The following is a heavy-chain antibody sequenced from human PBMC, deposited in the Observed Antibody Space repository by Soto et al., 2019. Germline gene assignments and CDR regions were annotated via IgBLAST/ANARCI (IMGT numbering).Heavy chain of an antibody. CDR1: GGTFSSYT. V-gene: IGHV1-69*13. CDR2: IIPIFGTA. D-gene: IGHD3-22*01. J-gene: IGHJ4*02. Sequence: SVKVSCKASGGTFSSYTISWVRQVPGQGLEWMGGIIPIFGTANYAQKFQGRVTITADESTSTAYMELSSLRSEDTAVYYCARKFPYYDSGGYYYDYFDYWGQGTLVTVSS. CDR3: ARKFPYYDSGGYYYDYFDY.